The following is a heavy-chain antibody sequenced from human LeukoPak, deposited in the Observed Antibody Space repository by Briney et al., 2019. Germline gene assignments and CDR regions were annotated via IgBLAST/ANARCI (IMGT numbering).Heavy chain of an antibody. Sequence: PGGSLRLSCAASGFTFSSYAMSWVRQAPGKGLEWVSAISGSGGSTYYADSVKGRFTISRENSKNTLYLQMNSLRAEDTAVYYCAKDRFWGYSGYDESGADYWGQGTLVTVSS. CDR2: ISGSGGST. CDR3: AKDRFWGYSGYDESGADY. J-gene: IGHJ4*02. CDR1: GFTFSSYA. V-gene: IGHV3-23*01. D-gene: IGHD5-12*01.